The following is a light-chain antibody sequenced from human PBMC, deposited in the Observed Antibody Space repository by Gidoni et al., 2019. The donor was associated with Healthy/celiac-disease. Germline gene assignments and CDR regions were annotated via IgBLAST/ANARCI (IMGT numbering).Light chain of an antibody. V-gene: IGKV3-20*01. CDR1: QSVSSSY. Sequence: EIVWTQSPGTLSLSPGERATLSCRASQSVSSSYLAWYQQKPGQAPRLLIYGASSRATGIPDRFSGSGSGTDFTLTNSRLEPEDFAVYYCQQYGSSPWTFGQGTKVEIK. J-gene: IGKJ1*01. CDR2: GAS. CDR3: QQYGSSPWT.